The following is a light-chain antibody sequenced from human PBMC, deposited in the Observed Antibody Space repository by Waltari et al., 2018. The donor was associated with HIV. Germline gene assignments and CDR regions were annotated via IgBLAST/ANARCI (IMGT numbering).Light chain of an antibody. J-gene: IGKJ4*01. CDR2: GAS. CDR1: QSVSSSY. V-gene: IGKV3-20*01. Sequence: EIVLTQSPGTLSLSPGERATLSCRASQSVSSSYLAWYQQKPGQAPRLLIFGASSRATGIPDRFSGSGSGTDFTLTISRLEPEDFAVYYFQQYGRSFGGGTKVEIK. CDR3: QQYGRS.